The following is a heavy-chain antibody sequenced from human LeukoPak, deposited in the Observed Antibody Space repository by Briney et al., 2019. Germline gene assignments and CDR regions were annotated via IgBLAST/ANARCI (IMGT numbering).Heavy chain of an antibody. D-gene: IGHD2-2*01. CDR2: ISGSGGST. V-gene: IGHV3-23*01. J-gene: IGHJ4*02. CDR1: GFTFSSYA. CDR3: VKLLGYCSSTSCPFDY. Sequence: GGSLRLSCAASGFTFSSYAMSWVRQAPGKALEWVSAISGSGGSTYYADSVKGRFTISRDNSKNTLYLQMNSLRAEDTAVYYCVKLLGYCSSTSCPFDYWGQGTLVTVSS.